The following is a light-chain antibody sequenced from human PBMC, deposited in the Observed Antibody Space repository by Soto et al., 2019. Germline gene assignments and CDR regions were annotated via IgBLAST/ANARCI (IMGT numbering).Light chain of an antibody. J-gene: IGKJ1*01. Sequence: DIQMTQSPSSLSASVGDRVTITCRASENIARYLSWYQQRPGKAPELLISAASSLQSGVPSRFSGGGSGTDFTLTISSLQPEDFATYYCQQSYSNPRTFGQGTKVDIK. V-gene: IGKV1-39*01. CDR3: QQSYSNPRT. CDR1: ENIARY. CDR2: AAS.